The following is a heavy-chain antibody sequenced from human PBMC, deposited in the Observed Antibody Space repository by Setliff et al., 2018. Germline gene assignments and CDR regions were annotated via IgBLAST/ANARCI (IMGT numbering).Heavy chain of an antibody. V-gene: IGHV5-51*01. CDR3: ARHGYCSGGSCYELDS. CDR2: VYPGDSDT. CDR1: GYTFTNYW. Sequence: GESLKISCRASGYTFTNYWIGWVRQMPGKGLEWMGIVYPGDSDTRYSPSFQGQVTISADKSISTAYLQWRSLKASDTAMYYRARHGYCSGGSCYELDSWGQGTLVTVSS. D-gene: IGHD2-15*01. J-gene: IGHJ5*01.